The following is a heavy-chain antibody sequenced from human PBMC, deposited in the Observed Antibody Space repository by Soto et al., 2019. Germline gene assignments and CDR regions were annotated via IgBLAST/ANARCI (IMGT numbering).Heavy chain of an antibody. Sequence: EVQLLESGGGLVQPGGSLRLSCAASGFTFSTYALSWVRQAPVKGLEWVSAISADSATTYYADSVKGRFTLSRDNSPXTLYLQLNSLRAEDTAVYFCATHYDISGHFSAFDMWGQGTMVIVSA. J-gene: IGHJ3*02. D-gene: IGHD3-22*01. V-gene: IGHV3-23*01. CDR1: GFTFSTYA. CDR2: ISADSATT. CDR3: ATHYDISGHFSAFDM.